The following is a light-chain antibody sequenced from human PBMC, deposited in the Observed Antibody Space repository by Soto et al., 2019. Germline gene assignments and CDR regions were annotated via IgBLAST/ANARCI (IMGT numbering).Light chain of an antibody. Sequence: EIVMAQSPATLSVSPGERATLSCRASQSVGSNLAWYQHKPGQAPRLLIYGASTRATGTPASFSGSGSGTEFTLTISSLQSEDFAVYYCQQYNSWPTFGQGTKVDIK. CDR2: GAS. CDR1: QSVGSN. J-gene: IGKJ1*01. CDR3: QQYNSWPT. V-gene: IGKV3-15*01.